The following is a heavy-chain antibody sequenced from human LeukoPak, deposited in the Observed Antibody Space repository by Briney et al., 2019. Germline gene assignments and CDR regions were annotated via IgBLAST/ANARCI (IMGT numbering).Heavy chain of an antibody. D-gene: IGHD2-8*02. Sequence: SQTLSLTCDISGDSVSSNSAAWNWIRQSPSRGLEWLGRTYFRSKWYNDYAPSVKSRIVVNPDTSKIHFSLQLNSVTPEDTAVYYCVRDPGNWFDPWGQGILVTVSP. CDR3: VRDPGNWFDP. CDR1: GDSVSSNSAA. CDR2: TYFRSKWYN. V-gene: IGHV6-1*01. J-gene: IGHJ5*02.